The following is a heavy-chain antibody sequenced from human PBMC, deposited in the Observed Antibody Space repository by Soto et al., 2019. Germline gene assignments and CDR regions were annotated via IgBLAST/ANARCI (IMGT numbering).Heavy chain of an antibody. V-gene: IGHV3-21*01. J-gene: IGHJ4*02. D-gene: IGHD4-17*01. CDR1: GFTFSSYS. CDR3: ARTGKFDYGGDDY. Sequence: GGFLRLSCAASGFTFSSYSMNWVRQAPGKGLEWVSSISSSSSYIYYADSVKGRFTISRDNAKNSLYLQMNSLRAEDTAVYYCARTGKFDYGGDDYWGQGTLVTVSS. CDR2: ISSSSSYI.